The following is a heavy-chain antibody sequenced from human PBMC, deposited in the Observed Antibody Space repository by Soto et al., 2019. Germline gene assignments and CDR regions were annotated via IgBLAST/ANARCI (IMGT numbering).Heavy chain of an antibody. CDR1: GFTFSDSY. CDR2: TKNKAASYAT. CDR3: TAWGWGGDLGAA. V-gene: IGHV3-72*01. D-gene: IGHD2-21*01. J-gene: IGHJ4*02. Sequence: EVQLVESGGGLIQPGESLRLSCSTSGFTFSDSYIDWVRQAPGKGLEWVGRTKNKAASYATEYAASVKGRFSISRDHSPISLYLKMNSLKTDDTAVNYCTAWGWGGDLGAAWGQGTQVIVSS.